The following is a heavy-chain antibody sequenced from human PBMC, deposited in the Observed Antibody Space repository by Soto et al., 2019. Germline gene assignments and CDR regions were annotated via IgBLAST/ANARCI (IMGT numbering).Heavy chain of an antibody. D-gene: IGHD3-10*01. J-gene: IGHJ4*02. CDR2: ILYEGRRK. Sequence: PRGSLTLTSTVPGFSSSTHGINLVRRTPSRGREGVAIILYEGRRKYYTDSVQVRFTTSRVNSKNTLDLQLNSLSSEATGIYYCVKAGPNKPDYGSEDFHFWGQGTLVTVS. CDR3: VKAGPNKPDYGSEDFHF. V-gene: IGHV3-30*18. CDR1: GFSSSTHG.